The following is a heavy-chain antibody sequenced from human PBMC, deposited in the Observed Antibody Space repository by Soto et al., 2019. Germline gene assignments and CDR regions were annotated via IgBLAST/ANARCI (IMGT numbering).Heavy chain of an antibody. CDR3: ARGRYYGDYEESNTFDY. V-gene: IGHV4-61*01. CDR2: IYYSGST. D-gene: IGHD4-17*01. CDR1: GCSVSSGSYY. Sequence: PSETLSLTCTVSGCSVSSGSYYWSWIRQPPGKGLEWIGYIYYSGSTNYNPSLKSRVTISVDTSKNQFSLKLSSVTAADTAVYYCARGRYYGDYEESNTFDYWGQGTLVTVSS. J-gene: IGHJ4*02.